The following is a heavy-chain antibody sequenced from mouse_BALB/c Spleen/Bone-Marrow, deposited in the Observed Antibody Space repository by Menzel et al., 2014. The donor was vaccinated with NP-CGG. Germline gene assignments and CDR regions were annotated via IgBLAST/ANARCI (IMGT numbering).Heavy chain of an antibody. CDR2: IYPSDSYT. Sequence: VQLQQSGSVLVRPGASVKLSCKASGYTFTSSWMHWAKQRPGQGLEWIGNIYPSDSYTNYNQKFKDKATLTVDKSSSTAYMQLSSPTSEDSAVYYCTREGYYGSSYVDYWGQGTTLTVSS. D-gene: IGHD1-1*01. J-gene: IGHJ2*01. CDR3: TREGYYGSSYVDY. CDR1: GYTFTSSW. V-gene: IGHV1-69*02.